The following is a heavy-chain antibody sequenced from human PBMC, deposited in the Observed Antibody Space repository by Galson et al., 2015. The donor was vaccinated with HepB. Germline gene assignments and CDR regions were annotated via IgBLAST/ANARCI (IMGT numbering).Heavy chain of an antibody. CDR1: SSYA. Sequence: SSYAMHWVRQAPGKGLEWVAVISYDGSNKYYADSVKDRFTISRDNSKNTLYLQMNSLRAEDTAVYYCARRSGSSSSFFPPQSDAFDIWGQGTMVTVSS. V-gene: IGHV3-30-3*01. CDR2: ISYDGSNK. D-gene: IGHD6-6*01. CDR3: ARRSGSSSSFFPPQSDAFDI. J-gene: IGHJ3*02.